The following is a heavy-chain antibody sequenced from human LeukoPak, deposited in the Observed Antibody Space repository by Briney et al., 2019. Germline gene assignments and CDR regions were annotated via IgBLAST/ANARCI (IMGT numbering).Heavy chain of an antibody. V-gene: IGHV4-59*04. CDR1: GGSISSYQ. D-gene: IGHD3-10*01. CDR3: ARTMVRGVIWGANWFDP. Sequence: KTSETLSLTCTVSGGSISSYQWSWIRQPPGKGLEWIGSIYHSGSTYYNPSLKSRVTISVDTSKNQFSLKLSSVTAADTAVYYCARTMVRGVIWGANWFDPWGQGTLVTVSS. CDR2: IYHSGST. J-gene: IGHJ5*02.